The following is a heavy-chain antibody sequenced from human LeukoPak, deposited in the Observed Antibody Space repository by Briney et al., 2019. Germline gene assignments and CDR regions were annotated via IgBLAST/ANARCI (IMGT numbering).Heavy chain of an antibody. V-gene: IGHV1-2*02. CDR1: GYSFIDYY. Sequence: ASVKVSCKTSGYSFIDYYIHWVRQAPGQGLEWMGWINSNSADTNYAQNFQGRVTMTRDTSISTAYMELSRLRSDDTAVYYCARGMVRGVTAQDYWGQGTLVTVSS. J-gene: IGHJ4*02. D-gene: IGHD3-10*01. CDR2: INSNSADT. CDR3: ARGMVRGVTAQDY.